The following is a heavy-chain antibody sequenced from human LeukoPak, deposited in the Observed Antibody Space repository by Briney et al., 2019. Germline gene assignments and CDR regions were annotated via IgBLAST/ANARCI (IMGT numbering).Heavy chain of an antibody. CDR3: ARDYDYGASGGFDI. V-gene: IGHV6-1*01. Sequence: SQTLSLTCAISGDSVSSNIAAWDWIRQSPSRGLEWLGRTYYRSKWYNDYTVSVKSRITINPDTSKNQFSLQLNSVTPEDTAVYYCARDYDYGASGGFDIWGQGTMVTVSS. CDR1: GDSVSSNIAA. D-gene: IGHD4-17*01. J-gene: IGHJ3*02. CDR2: TYYRSKWYN.